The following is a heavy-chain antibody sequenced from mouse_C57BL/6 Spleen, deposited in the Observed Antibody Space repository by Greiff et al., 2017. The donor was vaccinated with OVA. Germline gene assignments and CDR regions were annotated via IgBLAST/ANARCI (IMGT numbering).Heavy chain of an antibody. CDR1: GYTFTSYW. D-gene: IGHD2-4*01. CDR3: ARGGLSWCAH. J-gene: IGHJ3*01. V-gene: IGHV1-50*01. CDR2: IDPSDSYT. Sequence: VQLQQPGAELVKPGASVKLSCKASGYTFTSYWMQWVKQRPGQGLEWIGEIDPSDSYTNYNQKFKGKATLTVDTSSSTAYMQLSSLTSEDSAVYYCARGGLSWCAHSGQGTLVTVSA.